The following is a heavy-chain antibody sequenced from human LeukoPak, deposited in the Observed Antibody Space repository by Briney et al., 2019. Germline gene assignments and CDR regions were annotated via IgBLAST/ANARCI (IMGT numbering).Heavy chain of an antibody. Sequence: ASVKVSCKASGYTFTSYDINWVRQATGQGLEWMGWMNPNSGNTGYAQKFQGRVTITRNTSISTAYMELSSLRSEDTAVYYCTRGARWDSYAFDIWGQRTMVTVSS. CDR2: MNPNSGNT. D-gene: IGHD5-24*01. V-gene: IGHV1-8*03. CDR1: GYTFTSYD. J-gene: IGHJ3*02. CDR3: TRGARWDSYAFDI.